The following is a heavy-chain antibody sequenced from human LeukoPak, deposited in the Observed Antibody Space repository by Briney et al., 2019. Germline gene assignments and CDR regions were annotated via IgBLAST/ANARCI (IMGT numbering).Heavy chain of an antibody. J-gene: IGHJ4*02. V-gene: IGHV3-66*02. CDR1: GFTVSSNY. Sequence: GGSLRLSCAASGFTVSSNYMSWVRQAPGKGLEWVSVIYSGGSTYYADSVKGRLTISRDNSKNTLYLQMNSLRAEDTAVYSCARAVRFYFDYWGQGTLVTVSS. CDR3: ARAVRFYFDY. D-gene: IGHD3-3*01. CDR2: IYSGGST.